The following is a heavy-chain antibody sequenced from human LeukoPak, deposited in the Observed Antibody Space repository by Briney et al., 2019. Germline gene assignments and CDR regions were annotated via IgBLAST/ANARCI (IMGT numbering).Heavy chain of an antibody. J-gene: IGHJ2*01. CDR3: ATLSPGAPSRRYFDL. D-gene: IGHD1-26*01. CDR2: IIPILGIA. Sequence: ASVKVSCKASGGTFSSYAISWVRQAPGQGLEWMGRIIPILGIANYAQKFQGRVTITADKSTSTAYMELSSLRSEDTAVYYCATLSPGAPSRRYFDLWGRGTLVTVSS. V-gene: IGHV1-69*04. CDR1: GGTFSSYA.